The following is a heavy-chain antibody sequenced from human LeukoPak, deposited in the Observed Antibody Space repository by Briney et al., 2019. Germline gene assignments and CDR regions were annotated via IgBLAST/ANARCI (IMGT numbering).Heavy chain of an antibody. Sequence: ASVKVSCKASGGTFSSYAISWVRQAPGQGLEWMGGIIPIFGTANYAQKFQGRVTITADESTSTAYMELSSLRSEDTAEYYCAREMDYDSSGPFDYWGQGTLVTVSS. V-gene: IGHV1-69*13. CDR2: IIPIFGTA. CDR1: GGTFSSYA. D-gene: IGHD3-22*01. CDR3: AREMDYDSSGPFDY. J-gene: IGHJ4*02.